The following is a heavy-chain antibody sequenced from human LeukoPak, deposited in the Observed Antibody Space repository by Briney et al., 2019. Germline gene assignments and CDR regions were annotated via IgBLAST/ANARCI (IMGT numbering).Heavy chain of an antibody. J-gene: IGHJ4*02. CDR1: GGSISSYY. V-gene: IGHV4-59*01. D-gene: IGHD3-22*01. CDR3: VLGYYDSSGYSYYFDY. CDR2: IYYSGST. Sequence: PSETLSLTCTVSGGSISSYYWSWIRQPPGKGLEWIGYIYYSGSTNYNPSLKSRVTISVDTSKNQFSLKLSSVTAADTAVYYCVLGYYDSSGYSYYFDYWGQGTLVTVSS.